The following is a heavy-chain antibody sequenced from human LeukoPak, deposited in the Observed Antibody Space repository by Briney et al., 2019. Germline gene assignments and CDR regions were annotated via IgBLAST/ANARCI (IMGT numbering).Heavy chain of an antibody. Sequence: SETLSLTCTVSGGSISSSNYYWGWIRQPPGKGLEWIGSIYYSGRTYYNPSLKSRVTISVDTSKNQFSLKVNSVTAADTAVYYCARGRLEVVTANLHWYFDLWGRGTLVTVSS. J-gene: IGHJ2*01. CDR3: ARGRLEVVTANLHWYFDL. D-gene: IGHD2-21*02. CDR1: GGSISSSNYY. CDR2: IYYSGRT. V-gene: IGHV4-39*07.